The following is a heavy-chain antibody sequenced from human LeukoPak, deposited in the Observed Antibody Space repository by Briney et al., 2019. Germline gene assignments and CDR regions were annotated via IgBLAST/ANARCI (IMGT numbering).Heavy chain of an antibody. CDR1: GGSISSSSYY. CDR3: ARGGLGGITAYSNYLFDY. D-gene: IGHD4-11*01. Sequence: SETLSLTCTVSGGSISSSSYYWGWIRQPPGEGLEWIGSIYYSGSTYYNPSLKSRVTISVDTSKNQFSLNLTSVTAADTAVYYCARGGLGGITAYSNYLFDYWGRGTLVTVSS. J-gene: IGHJ4*02. CDR2: IYYSGST. V-gene: IGHV4-39*01.